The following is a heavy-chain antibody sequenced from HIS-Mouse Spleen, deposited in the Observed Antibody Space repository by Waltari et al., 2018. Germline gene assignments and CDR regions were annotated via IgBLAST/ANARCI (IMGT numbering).Heavy chain of an antibody. CDR2: SSWNSGSI. CDR1: GFTFDDYA. CDR3: AKDMNLNDFWSGSPTSYGMDV. V-gene: IGHV3-9*01. D-gene: IGHD3-3*01. J-gene: IGHJ6*02. Sequence: EVQLVESGGGLVQPGRSLRLSCAASGFTFDDYAMHWVRQAPGKGRGWVSGSSWNSGSIGYADSLKGRFTISRDNAKNSLYLQMNSLRAEDTALYYCAKDMNLNDFWSGSPTSYGMDVWGQGTTVTVSS.